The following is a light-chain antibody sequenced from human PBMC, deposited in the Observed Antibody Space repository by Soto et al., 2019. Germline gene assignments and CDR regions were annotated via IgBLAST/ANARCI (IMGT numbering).Light chain of an antibody. V-gene: IGKV4-1*01. CDR3: QQYYPTPLT. CDR1: QRVLYSSNHKNY. CDR2: WAS. Sequence: DIVLTQSPDSLAVSLGERATFNCKSSQRVLYSSNHKNYLAWYQQKPGQPPKLVMYWASTRESGVPDRFSGRGAGTDFTLTISILQAEDVAVYYCQQYYPTPLTFGPGTKVDIK. J-gene: IGKJ3*01.